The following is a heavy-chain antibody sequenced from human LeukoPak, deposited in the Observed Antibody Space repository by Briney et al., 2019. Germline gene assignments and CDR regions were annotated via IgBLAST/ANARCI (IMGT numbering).Heavy chain of an antibody. V-gene: IGHV3-23*01. CDR1: GIIFSNYG. CDR2: ISPSGGTT. Sequence: GGSLRLSCEASGIIFSNYGMNWVRQAPGKRLEWVSGISPSGGTTYYADSLKGRFSISRDNSKNTVYLQMNSLRADDTAVYYCARDLSWGAFIWGQGTMVTVSS. D-gene: IGHD3-16*01. CDR3: ARDLSWGAFI. J-gene: IGHJ3*02.